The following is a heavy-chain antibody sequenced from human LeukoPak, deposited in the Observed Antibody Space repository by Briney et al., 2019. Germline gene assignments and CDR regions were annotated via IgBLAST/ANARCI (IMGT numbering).Heavy chain of an antibody. Sequence: GGSLRLSCAASGFTFSSYSMNWVRQAPGKGLEWVSSISSSSSYIYYADSVKGRFTISRDNAKNSLYLQMNSLRAEDTAVYYCARDSRAGYPHLDYWGQGTLVTVSS. J-gene: IGHJ4*02. D-gene: IGHD3-16*02. CDR1: GFTFSSYS. V-gene: IGHV3-21*01. CDR3: ARDSRAGYPHLDY. CDR2: ISSSSSYI.